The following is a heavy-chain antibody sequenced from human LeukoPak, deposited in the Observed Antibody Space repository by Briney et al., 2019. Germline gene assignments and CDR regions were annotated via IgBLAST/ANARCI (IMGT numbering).Heavy chain of an antibody. J-gene: IGHJ4*02. CDR2: INTNTGNP. V-gene: IGHV7-4-1*02. Sequence: RGASVKVSCKASGYTFTSYAMNWVRQAPGQGLEWMGWINTNTGNPTYAQGFTGRFVFSLDTSVSTAYLQISSLKAEDTAVYYCARTYYDFGSGYYGPGNYWGQGTLVTVSS. CDR1: GYTFTSYA. D-gene: IGHD3-3*01. CDR3: ARTYYDFGSGYYGPGNY.